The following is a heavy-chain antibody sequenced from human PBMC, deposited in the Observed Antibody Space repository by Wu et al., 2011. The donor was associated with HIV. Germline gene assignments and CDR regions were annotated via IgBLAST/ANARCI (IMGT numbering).Heavy chain of an antibody. D-gene: IGHD2-21*01. CDR2: IIPIFGTA. V-gene: IGHV1-69*01. J-gene: IGHJ4*02. CDR3: ARDPNCGGSTYCDLHFDY. Sequence: QVQLVQSGAEVKKPGSSVKVSCKASGGTFSRYTISWVRQAPGQGLEWMGGIIPIFGTASYAQKFQGRVTITPDESTSTAYMELSSLRSEDTAVYYCARDPNCGGSTYCDLHFDYWGQGTLVTVSS. CDR1: GGTFSRYT.